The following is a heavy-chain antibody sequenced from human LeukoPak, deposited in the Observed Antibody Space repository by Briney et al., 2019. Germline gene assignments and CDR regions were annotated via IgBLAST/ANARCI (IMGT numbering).Heavy chain of an antibody. CDR1: GGTFSSYA. D-gene: IGHD1-1*01. V-gene: IGHV1-18*01. J-gene: IGHJ5*02. CDR2: ISAYNGNT. Sequence: ASVKVSCKASGGTFSSYAITWVRQAPGQGLEWMGWISAYNGNTNYAQKFQGRVTMTTDTSTSTAYMELRSLRSDDTAVYYCARAPERLGWFDPWGQGTLVTVSS. CDR3: ARAPERLGWFDP.